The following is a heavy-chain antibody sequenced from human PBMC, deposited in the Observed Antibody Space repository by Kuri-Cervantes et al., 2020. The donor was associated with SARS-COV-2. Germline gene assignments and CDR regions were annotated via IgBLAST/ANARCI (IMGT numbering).Heavy chain of an antibody. CDR1: GFTFSSYG. Sequence: GESLKISCAASGFTFSSYGMHWVRQAPGKGLEWGAVISYDGSNKYYADSVKGRFTISRDNSKNTLYLQMNSLRAEDTAVYYCAKAVVSYYYYGMDVWGQGTTVTVSS. J-gene: IGHJ6*02. CDR2: ISYDGSNK. V-gene: IGHV3-30*18. D-gene: IGHD3-22*01. CDR3: AKAVVSYYYYGMDV.